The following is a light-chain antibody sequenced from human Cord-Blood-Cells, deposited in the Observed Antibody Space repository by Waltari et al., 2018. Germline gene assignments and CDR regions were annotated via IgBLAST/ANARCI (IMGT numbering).Light chain of an antibody. Sequence: MVMTQSPDSLAVSLGERATVNCKSSQSVFYSSNNKHYLAWYQHKPGQPPKLLIYWASTRESGVPERCSGSGSGTDFTLTISSLQAEDVAVYYCQQDYSIPRTFGQGTKVEIK. V-gene: IGKV4-1*01. CDR2: WAS. J-gene: IGKJ1*01. CDR1: QSVFYSSNNKHY. CDR3: QQDYSIPRT.